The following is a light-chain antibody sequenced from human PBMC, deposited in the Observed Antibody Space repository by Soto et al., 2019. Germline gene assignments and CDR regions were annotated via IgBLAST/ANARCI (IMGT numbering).Light chain of an antibody. J-gene: IGLJ2*01. Sequence: QLVLTQSPSACASLGASVKLTYSLRSGHSSYAIAWHQQQPEKGPRYLMKLNSDGSHSKGDGIPDRFSGSSSGAERYLTSSRLQSEDVADYYCQTWGTGIVVFGGGTKLTVL. CDR1: SGHSSYA. CDR2: LNSDGSH. CDR3: QTWGTGIVV. V-gene: IGLV4-69*01.